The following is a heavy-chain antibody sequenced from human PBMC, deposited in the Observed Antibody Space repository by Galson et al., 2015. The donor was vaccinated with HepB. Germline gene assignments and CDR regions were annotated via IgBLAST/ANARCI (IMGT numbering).Heavy chain of an antibody. J-gene: IGHJ4*02. D-gene: IGHD3-10*01. CDR1: GFTFSSYG. Sequence: SLRLSCAASGFTFSSYGMHWVRQAPGKGLEWVAFIRYDGSNKYYADSVKGRFTISRDNSKNTLYLQMNSLRAEDTAVYYCAKDDVLLWFGEFDYWGQGTLVTVSS. CDR2: IRYDGSNK. CDR3: AKDDVLLWFGEFDY. V-gene: IGHV3-30*02.